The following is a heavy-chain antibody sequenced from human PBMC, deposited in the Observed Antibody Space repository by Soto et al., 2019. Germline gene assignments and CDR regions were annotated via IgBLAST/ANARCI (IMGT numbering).Heavy chain of an antibody. J-gene: IGHJ5*02. D-gene: IGHD3-10*01. CDR3: ARDEYYGSGSPIWFHP. Sequence: LSLTCAVYGGSFSGYYWSWIRQPPGKGLEWIGEINHSGSTNYNPSLKSRVTISVDTSKNQFSLKLSSVTAADTAVYYCARDEYYGSGSPIWFHPWGQGTLVTLS. V-gene: IGHV4-34*01. CDR1: GGSFSGYY. CDR2: INHSGST.